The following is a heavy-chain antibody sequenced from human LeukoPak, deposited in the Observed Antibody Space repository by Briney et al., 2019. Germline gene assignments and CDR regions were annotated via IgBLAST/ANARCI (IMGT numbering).Heavy chain of an antibody. Sequence: GSLRLSCAASGFTVSSNYMSWVRQPPGKGLEWIGEINHSGSTNYNPSLKSRVTISVDTSKNQFSLKLSSVTAADTAVYYCARPQGASGYSYGPSRFYWYFDLWGRGTLVTVSS. V-gene: IGHV4-34*01. CDR3: ARPQGASGYSYGPSRFYWYFDL. CDR2: INHSGST. D-gene: IGHD5-18*01. CDR1: GFTVSSNY. J-gene: IGHJ2*01.